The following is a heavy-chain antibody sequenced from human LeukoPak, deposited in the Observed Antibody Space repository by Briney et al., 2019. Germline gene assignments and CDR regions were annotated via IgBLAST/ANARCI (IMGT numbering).Heavy chain of an antibody. CDR2: ISGSGGST. V-gene: IGHV3-23*01. D-gene: IGHD3-3*01. Sequence: GGSLRLSRAASGFTFSSYAMSWVRQAPGKGLEWVSAISGSGGSTYYADSVKGRFTISRDNSKNTLYLQMNSLRAEDTAVYYCAKSPAFYDFWSGYQESAYYFDYWGQGTLVTVSS. CDR1: GFTFSSYA. J-gene: IGHJ4*02. CDR3: AKSPAFYDFWSGYQESAYYFDY.